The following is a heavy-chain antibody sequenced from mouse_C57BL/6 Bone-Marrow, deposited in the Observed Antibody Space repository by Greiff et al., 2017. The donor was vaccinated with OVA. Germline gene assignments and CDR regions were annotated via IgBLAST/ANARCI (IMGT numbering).Heavy chain of an antibody. D-gene: IGHD4-1*01. CDR1: GYTFTDYY. J-gene: IGHJ1*03. CDR3: ARSCGTNWYFDV. Sequence: EVQLQQSGPELVKPGASVKISCKASGYTFTDYYMNWVKQRHGKSLEWIGDINPNNGGTSYNQQFKGKATLPVDKSYSTAYMELRSLTSEDSAVYCWARSCGTNWYFDVWGTGTTVTLSS. V-gene: IGHV1-26*01. CDR2: INPNNGGT.